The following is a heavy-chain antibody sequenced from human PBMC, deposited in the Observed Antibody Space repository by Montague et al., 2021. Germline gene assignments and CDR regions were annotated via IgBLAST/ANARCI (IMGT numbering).Heavy chain of an antibody. CDR3: AKDSGWHWFDP. Sequence: SETLSLTCEVYGGSFIGNSWSWIRQAPGKGPEWIGSINHSGGFDXRPSLKSRATLSVDTSKRQFSLRLWSVSAADTAVYFCAKDSGWHWFDPWGQGTLVTVTS. CDR2: INHSGGF. D-gene: IGHD6-19*01. V-gene: IGHV4-34*01. CDR1: GGSFIGNS. J-gene: IGHJ5*02.